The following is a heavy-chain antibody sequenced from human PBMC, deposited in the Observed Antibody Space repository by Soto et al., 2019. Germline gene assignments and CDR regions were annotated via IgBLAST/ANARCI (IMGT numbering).Heavy chain of an antibody. CDR3: ARAARITMIVAQAPPPGY. D-gene: IGHD3-22*01. J-gene: IGHJ4*02. CDR1: GYTFTGYY. CDR2: INPNSGGT. V-gene: IGHV1-2*04. Sequence: QVQLVQSGAEVKKPGASVKVSCKASGYTFTGYYMHWVRQAPGQGLEWMGWINPNSGGTNYAQKFQGWVTMTRDTSISXAYXXLSRLRXXXXXXXYCARAARITMIVAQAPPPGYWGQGTLVTVSS.